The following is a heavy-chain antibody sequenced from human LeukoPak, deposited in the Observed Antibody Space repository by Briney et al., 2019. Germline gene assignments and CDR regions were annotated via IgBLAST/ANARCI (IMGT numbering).Heavy chain of an antibody. V-gene: IGHV4-34*01. CDR3: ARYCSGVRGSGLLLQAGKNDAFDI. J-gene: IGHJ3*02. CDR2: INHSGST. Sequence: SETLSLTCAVYGGSFSGYYWSWIRQPPGKGLEWIGEINHSGSTNYNPSLKSRVTISVDTSKNQFSLKLSSVTAADTAVYYCARYCSGVRGSGLLLQAGKNDAFDIWGQGTMVTVSS. D-gene: IGHD2-15*01. CDR1: GGSFSGYY.